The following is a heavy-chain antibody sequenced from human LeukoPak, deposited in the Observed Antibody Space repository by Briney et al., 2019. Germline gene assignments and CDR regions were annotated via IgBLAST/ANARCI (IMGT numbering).Heavy chain of an antibody. V-gene: IGHV3-21*04. J-gene: IGHJ4*02. Sequence: GGSLRLSCAASGFTFSSYSMNWVRQAPGKGLEWVSSISSSSSYIYYADPVKGRFTISRDNAKNSLYLQMNSLRVEDTAVYYCAREQAGYFDNWGQGTLVTVSS. CDR2: ISSSSSYI. CDR3: AREQAGYFDN. CDR1: GFTFSSYS.